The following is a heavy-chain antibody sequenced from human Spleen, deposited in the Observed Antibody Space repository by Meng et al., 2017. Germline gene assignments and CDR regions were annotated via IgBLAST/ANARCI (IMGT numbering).Heavy chain of an antibody. CDR1: GFIFSNYE. D-gene: IGHD1-26*01. V-gene: IGHV3-48*03. CDR2: ISQTATTI. J-gene: IGHJ4*02. CDR3: GSHPYGAFDY. Sequence: GGSLRLSCVASGFIFSNYEMNWVRQAPGKGLEWVSYISQTATTIYYADSVKGRFTISRDNAKNSLFLQMNSLRADDTAVYYCGSHPYGAFDYWGQVTLVTVSS.